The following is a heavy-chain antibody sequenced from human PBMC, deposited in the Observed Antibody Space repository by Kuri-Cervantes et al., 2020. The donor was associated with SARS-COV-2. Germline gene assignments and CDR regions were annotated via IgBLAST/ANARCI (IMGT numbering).Heavy chain of an antibody. V-gene: IGHV1-46*03. CDR3: ASQTPSFWSGYHYNWFDP. J-gene: IGHJ5*02. CDR2: INPSGGST. Sequence: ASVKVSCKVSGYTLTELSMHWVRQAPGKGLEWMGIINPSGGSTSYAQKFQGRVTMTRDTSTSTVYMELSSLRSEDTAVYYCASQTPSFWSGYHYNWFDPWGQGTLVTVSS. CDR1: GYTLTELS. D-gene: IGHD3-3*01.